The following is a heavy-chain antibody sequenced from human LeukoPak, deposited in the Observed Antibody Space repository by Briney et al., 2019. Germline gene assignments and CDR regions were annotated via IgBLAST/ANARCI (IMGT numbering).Heavy chain of an antibody. J-gene: IGHJ6*03. V-gene: IGHV4-59*11. D-gene: IGHD6-19*01. Sequence: SETLSLTCTVSGGSISSHYRSWIRQPPGKGLEWIGYIYYSGSTNYNPSLKSRVTISVDTSKNQFSLKLSSVTAADTAVYYCARFRSSGWYRWYYYMDVWGKGTTVTVSS. CDR2: IYYSGST. CDR1: GGSISSHY. CDR3: ARFRSSGWYRWYYYMDV.